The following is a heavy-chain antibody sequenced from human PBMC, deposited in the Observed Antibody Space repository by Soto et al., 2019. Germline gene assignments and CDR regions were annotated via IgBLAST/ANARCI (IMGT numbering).Heavy chain of an antibody. Sequence: QGQLVQSGAEVKKPGSSVKVSCTASEGTFSAYTINWVRQAPGQRLEWMARIIPKHGTATYAEKFQGRAATTADRSTNTAYLELSSLRSDYTAVYYCARHVLLTSSKLYYMDVWGKGTTVTVSS. D-gene: IGHD3-3*02. CDR3: ARHVLLTSSKLYYMDV. CDR2: IIPKHGTA. J-gene: IGHJ6*03. CDR1: EGTFSAYT. V-gene: IGHV1-69*08.